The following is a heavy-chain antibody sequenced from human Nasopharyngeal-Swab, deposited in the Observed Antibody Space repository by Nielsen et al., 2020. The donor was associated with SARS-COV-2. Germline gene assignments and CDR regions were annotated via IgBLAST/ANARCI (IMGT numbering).Heavy chain of an antibody. V-gene: IGHV4-31*03. J-gene: IGHJ4*02. CDR3: AREDRWVTGSII. CDR2: IYYSGST. CDR1: GGSISSGGYY. D-gene: IGHD2-21*02. Sequence: SETLSLTCTVSGGSISSGGYYWSWIRQHPGKGLEWIGYIYYSGSTYYNPSLKSRVTISVDTSKNQFSLKLSSVTAAGTAVYYCAREDRWVTGSIIWGQGTLVTVSS.